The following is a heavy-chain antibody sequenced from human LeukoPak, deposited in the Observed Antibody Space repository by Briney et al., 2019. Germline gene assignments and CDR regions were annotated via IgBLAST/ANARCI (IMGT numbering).Heavy chain of an antibody. V-gene: IGHV1-8*01. CDR3: ARGHTDYDFWSGYYGNYYYYYMDV. J-gene: IGHJ6*03. D-gene: IGHD3-3*01. CDR2: MNPNSGNT. CDR1: GYTFTSYD. Sequence: ASVKVSCKASGYTFTSYDINWVRQATGQGLEWMGWMNPNSGNTGYAQKFQGRVTMTRNTSISTAYMELSSLRSEDTAMYYCARGHTDYDFWSGYYGNYYYYYMDVWGKGTTVTVSS.